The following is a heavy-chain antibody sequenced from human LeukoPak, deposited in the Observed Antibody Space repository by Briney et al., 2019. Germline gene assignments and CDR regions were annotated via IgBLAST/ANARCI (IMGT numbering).Heavy chain of an antibody. CDR3: ARLYYDSSGYYRICYFDY. CDR2: IYYSGST. D-gene: IGHD3-22*01. CDR1: GGSISSSSYY. Sequence: PSETLSLTCTVSGGSISSSSYYWGWIRQPPGKGLEWIGSIYYSGSTYYNPSLESRVTISVDTSKNQFSLNLSSVTAADTAVYYCARLYYDSSGYYRICYFDYWGQGTLVTVSS. J-gene: IGHJ4*02. V-gene: IGHV4-39*01.